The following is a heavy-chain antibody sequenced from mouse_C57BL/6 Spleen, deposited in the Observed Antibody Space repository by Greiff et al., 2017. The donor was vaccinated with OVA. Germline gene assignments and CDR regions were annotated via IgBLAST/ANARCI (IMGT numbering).Heavy chain of an antibody. V-gene: IGHV14-2*01. D-gene: IGHD1-1*01. CDR2: IDPEDGET. CDR1: GFNIKDYY. Sequence: EVKLVESGAELVKPGASVKLSCTASGFNIKDYYMHWVKQRTEQGLEWIGRIDPEDGETKYAPKFQGKATITADTSSNTAYLQLSSLTAEDTAVYYCARTTVVSWYFDVWGTGTTVTVSS. J-gene: IGHJ1*03. CDR3: ARTTVVSWYFDV.